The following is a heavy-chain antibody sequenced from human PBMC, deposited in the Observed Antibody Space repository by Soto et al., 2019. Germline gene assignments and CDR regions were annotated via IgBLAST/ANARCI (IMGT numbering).Heavy chain of an antibody. CDR2: FYYSGST. CDR1: GGSISSSNNY. J-gene: IGHJ4*02. CDR3: ARQSPMIVVVTFDN. V-gene: IGHV4-39*01. Sequence: PSETLSLTCTVSGGSISSSNNYWGWIRQPPGKGLEWTGSFYYSGSTYYNPSLKSRVTISVDTSKDQFSLKLTSVTAADTAVYYCARQSPMIVVVTFDNWGQGTLVTVS. D-gene: IGHD3-22*01.